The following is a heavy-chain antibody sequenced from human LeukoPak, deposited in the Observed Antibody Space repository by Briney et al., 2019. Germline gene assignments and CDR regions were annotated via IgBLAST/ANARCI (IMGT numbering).Heavy chain of an antibody. V-gene: IGHV3-30*04. J-gene: IGHJ4*02. CDR1: GFTFSSYA. Sequence: GGSLRLSCAASGFTFSSYAMHWVRQAPGKGLEWVAVISYGGSNKYYADSVKGRFTISRDNSKNTLYLQMNSLRAEDTAVYYCARGVWSSDYWGQGTLVTVSS. D-gene: IGHD2-8*02. CDR2: ISYGGSNK. CDR3: ARGVWSSDY.